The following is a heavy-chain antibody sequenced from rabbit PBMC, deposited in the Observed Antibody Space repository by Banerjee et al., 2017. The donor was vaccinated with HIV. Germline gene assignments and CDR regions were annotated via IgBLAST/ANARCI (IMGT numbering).Heavy chain of an antibody. J-gene: IGHJ3*01. V-gene: IGHV1S40*01. Sequence: YASWAKGRFTISKTSSTTVTLQMTSLTAADTATYFCARSSGNSLVSARLDLWGPGTPGHRL. D-gene: IGHD1-1*01. CDR3: ARSSGNSLVSARLDL.